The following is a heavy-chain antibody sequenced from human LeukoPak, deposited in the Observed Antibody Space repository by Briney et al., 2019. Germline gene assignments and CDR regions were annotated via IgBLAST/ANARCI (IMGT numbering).Heavy chain of an antibody. CDR3: VRFTGLDTDHYYYYGMDV. D-gene: IGHD3/OR15-3a*01. CDR1: GFTFSDYY. Sequence: GGSLRLSCAASGFTFSDYYMSWIRQAPGKGLEWVSYISSSGSTIYYADSVKGRFTISRDNAKNSLYLQMNSLRAEDTAVYYCVRFTGLDTDHYYYYGMDVWGQGTTVTVSS. CDR2: ISSSGSTI. J-gene: IGHJ6*02. V-gene: IGHV3-11*01.